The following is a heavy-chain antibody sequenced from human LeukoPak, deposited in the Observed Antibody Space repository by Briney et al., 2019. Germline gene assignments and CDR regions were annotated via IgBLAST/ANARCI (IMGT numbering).Heavy chain of an antibody. CDR2: ISASRGIT. CDR1: GFTFSSYS. Sequence: GGSLRLSCAASGFTFSSYSMNWVRQAPGMGLEWLSYISASRGITYYADSVKGRFTISRDNAKNSLYLQMNSLRAEDTAVYYCVRGSLAAGVVVYYYYYLDVLGKGTTVTVSS. D-gene: IGHD3-3*01. V-gene: IGHV3-48*01. J-gene: IGHJ6*03. CDR3: VRGSLAAGVVVYYYYYLDV.